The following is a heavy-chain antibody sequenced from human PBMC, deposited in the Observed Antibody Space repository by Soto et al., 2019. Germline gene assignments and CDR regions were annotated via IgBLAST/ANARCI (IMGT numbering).Heavy chain of an antibody. CDR2: IYYSGST. V-gene: IGHV4-39*01. D-gene: IGHD3-10*01. CDR1: GGSISSSSYY. CDR3: ARHVNYYGSGRPAWYFDL. Sequence: SETLSLTCTVSGGSISSSSYYWGWIRQPPGKGLEWIGSIYYSGSTYYNPSLKSRVTISVDTSKNQFSLKLSSVTAADTAVYYCARHVNYYGSGRPAWYFDLWGRGTLVTVSS. J-gene: IGHJ2*01.